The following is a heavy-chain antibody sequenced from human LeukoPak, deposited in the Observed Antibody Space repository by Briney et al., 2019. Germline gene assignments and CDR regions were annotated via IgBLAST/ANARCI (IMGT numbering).Heavy chain of an antibody. CDR1: GGSISSSSYY. CDR2: IYYSGST. V-gene: IGHV4-39*01. J-gene: IGHJ4*02. CDR3: ARQPRAGSGWYEPFDY. Sequence: PSETLSLTYTVSGGSISSSSYYWGWIRQPPGKGLEWIGSIYYSGSTCYNPSLKSRVTISVDTSKNQFSLKLSSVTAADTAVYYCARQPRAGSGWYEPFDYWGQGTLVTVSS. D-gene: IGHD6-19*01.